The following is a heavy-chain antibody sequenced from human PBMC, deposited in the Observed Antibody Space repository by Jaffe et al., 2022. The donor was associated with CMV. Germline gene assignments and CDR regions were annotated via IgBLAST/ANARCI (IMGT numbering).Heavy chain of an antibody. CDR2: IRSKAYGGTT. J-gene: IGHJ6*02. D-gene: IGHD6-13*01. CDR3: TRPGIAAAGPNYYYYYGMDV. CDR1: GFTFGDYA. Sequence: EVQLVESGGGLVKPGRSLRLSCTASGFTFGDYAMSWFRQAPGKGLEWVGFIRSKAYGGTTEYAASVKGRFTISRDDSKSIAYLQMNSLKTEDTAVYYCTRPGIAAAGPNYYYYYGMDVWGQGTTVTVSS. V-gene: IGHV3-49*05.